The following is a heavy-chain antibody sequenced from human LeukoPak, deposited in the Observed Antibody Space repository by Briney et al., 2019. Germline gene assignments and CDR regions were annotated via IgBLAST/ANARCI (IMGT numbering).Heavy chain of an antibody. J-gene: IGHJ4*02. V-gene: IGHV3-7*01. CDR1: GFTFSSYW. D-gene: IGHD3-3*01. CDR3: AAQYYDFWSGMYYFDY. CDR2: IKQDGSEK. Sequence: GGSLRLSCAASGFTFSSYWMSWVRQAPGKGLEWVANIKQDGSEKDYVDSVKGRFTISRDNAKNSVYLKINSLRAEDTAVYYCAAQYYDFWSGMYYFDYWGQGTLVTVSS.